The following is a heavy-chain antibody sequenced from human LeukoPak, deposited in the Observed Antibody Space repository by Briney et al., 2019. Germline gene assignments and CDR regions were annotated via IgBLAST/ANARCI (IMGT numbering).Heavy chain of an antibody. J-gene: IGHJ4*02. CDR2: IYYSGST. CDR1: GGSISSSSYY. D-gene: IGHD3-10*01. Sequence: SETLSLTCTVSGGSISSSSYYWGWIRQPPGKGLEWIGSIYYSGSTYYNPSLKSRVTISVDTSKNQFSLKLSSVTAADTAVYYCARVDGSGSYLDYWGQGTLVTVSS. V-gene: IGHV4-39*07. CDR3: ARVDGSGSYLDY.